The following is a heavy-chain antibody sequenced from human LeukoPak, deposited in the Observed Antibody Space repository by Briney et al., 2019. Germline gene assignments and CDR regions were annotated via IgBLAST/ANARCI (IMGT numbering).Heavy chain of an antibody. CDR2: ISGGGGNT. V-gene: IGHV3-23*01. D-gene: IGHD3-10*01. CDR1: GLTFSSYA. Sequence: GGSLRLSCAASGLTFSSYAMTWVRQAPGKGLEWVSVISGGGGNTYYADSVKGRFTISRDNSKNTLSLQMNSLRAEDTAVYYCAKYFGSGSYHHMDAWGKGTTVTVSS. J-gene: IGHJ6*03. CDR3: AKYFGSGSYHHMDA.